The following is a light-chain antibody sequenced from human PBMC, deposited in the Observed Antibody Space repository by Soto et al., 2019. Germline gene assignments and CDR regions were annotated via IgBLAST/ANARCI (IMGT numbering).Light chain of an antibody. CDR1: QSVSSGY. CDR2: GAS. CDR3: QQYGSSPPKFT. V-gene: IGKV3-20*01. J-gene: IGKJ3*01. Sequence: EIVLTQSPGTLSLSPGERATISCRASQSVSSGYLAWYQQKPGQAPRLLIYGASSRATGIPDRFSGSGAGTVFTLTISRLETEDFALYYCQQYGSSPPKFTFGPGTKVDIK.